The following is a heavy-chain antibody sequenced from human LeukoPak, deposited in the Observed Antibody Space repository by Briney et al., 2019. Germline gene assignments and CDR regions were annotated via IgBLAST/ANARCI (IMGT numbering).Heavy chain of an antibody. CDR2: FDPEDGET. J-gene: IGHJ2*01. Sequence: ASVKVSCKVSGYTLTELSMHWVRQAPGKGLEWMGGFDPEDGETIYAQKFQGRVTMAEDTSTDTAYMELSSLRSEDTAVYYCATEIGVHPDWYFDLWGRGTLVTVSS. CDR3: ATEIGVHPDWYFDL. V-gene: IGHV1-24*01. CDR1: GYTLTELS. D-gene: IGHD1-1*01.